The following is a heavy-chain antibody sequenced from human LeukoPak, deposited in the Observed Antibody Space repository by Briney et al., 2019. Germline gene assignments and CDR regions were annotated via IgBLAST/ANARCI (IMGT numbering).Heavy chain of an antibody. V-gene: IGHV1-2*02. CDR2: INPNSGGT. D-gene: IGHD3-10*01. J-gene: IGHJ5*02. Sequence: GASVKVSCKASGYTFTGYYMHWVRQAPGQALEWLGWINPNSGGTNYAQKFQGRVTMTRDTSISTAYMELSRLRSDDTAVYYCARDREYYGSGSWFDPWGQGTLVTVSS. CDR3: ARDREYYGSGSWFDP. CDR1: GYTFTGYY.